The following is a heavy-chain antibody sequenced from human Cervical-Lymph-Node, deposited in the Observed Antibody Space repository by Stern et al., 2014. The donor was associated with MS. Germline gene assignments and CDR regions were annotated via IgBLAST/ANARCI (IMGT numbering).Heavy chain of an antibody. CDR3: ARLEGVMASWND. J-gene: IGHJ4*02. CDR2: IKPRGGDT. CDR1: GYIFTSYW. Sequence: VQLVQSGAEVKKPGASVKVSCKASGYIFTSYWIHWVRQAPGQGLEWMGIIKPRGGDTIYAQKLKGRVTMTRDSSTSTVYMELTNLRFEDTAVYYCARLEGVMASWNDWGQGTLLTVSS. V-gene: IGHV1-46*04. D-gene: IGHD1-1*01.